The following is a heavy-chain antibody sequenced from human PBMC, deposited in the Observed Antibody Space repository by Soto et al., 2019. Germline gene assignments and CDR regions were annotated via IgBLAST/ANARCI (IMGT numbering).Heavy chain of an antibody. CDR2: VSWNSDII. CDR1: GFTFDDYS. CDR3: ARDRDTYGHGFFDY. V-gene: IGHV3-9*01. Sequence: PGGSLRLSCAASGFTFDDYSMHWVRQAPGKGLEWVSTVSWNSDIIYHANSVKGRFTVSRDNANNSLYLEMKNLRGDDTAVYFCARDRDTYGHGFFDYWGRGALVTVSS. J-gene: IGHJ4*02. D-gene: IGHD5-18*01.